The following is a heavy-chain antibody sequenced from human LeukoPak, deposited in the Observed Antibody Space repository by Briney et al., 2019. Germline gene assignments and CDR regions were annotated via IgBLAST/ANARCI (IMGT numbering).Heavy chain of an antibody. J-gene: IGHJ4*02. CDR1: GFTFSSYW. Sequence: GSLRLSCAASGFTFSSYWMSWVRQPPGKGLEWIGEINHSGSTNYNPSLKSRVTISVDTSKNQFSLKLSSVTAADTAVYYCARLTLVNAPHLDYWGQGTLVTVSS. V-gene: IGHV4-34*01. CDR3: ARLTLVNAPHLDY. D-gene: IGHD3-9*01. CDR2: INHSGST.